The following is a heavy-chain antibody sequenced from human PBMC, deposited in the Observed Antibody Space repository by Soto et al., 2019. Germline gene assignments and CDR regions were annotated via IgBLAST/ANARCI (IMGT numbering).Heavy chain of an antibody. J-gene: IGHJ3*02. CDR1: GGFVRSGNYY. V-gene: IGHV4-34*01. CDR3: ARVERGTTTTVVDAFDI. Sequence: QVQLQQWGAGLLKPSETLSLTCAVYGGFVRSGNYYWSWIRQPPGKGLEWIGEMSHSGGTHFNPSLKSRVTISVDTSKNQFSLKMTSVTAADTALYYCARVERGTTTTVVDAFDIWGPGTMVTVSS. CDR2: MSHSGGT. D-gene: IGHD4-4*01.